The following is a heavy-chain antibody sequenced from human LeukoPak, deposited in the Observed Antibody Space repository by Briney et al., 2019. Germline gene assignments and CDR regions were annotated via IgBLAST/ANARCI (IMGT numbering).Heavy chain of an antibody. V-gene: IGHV1-2*02. CDR2: INPNSGGT. D-gene: IGHD6-6*01. Sequence: ASVKVSCKASGYTFTGYYMHWVRQAPGQGLEWMGWINPNSGGTNYAQKFQGRVTMTRDTSISTAYMELSSLRSEDTAVYYCARDRSSSSPDAFDIWGQGTMVTVSS. CDR3: ARDRSSSSPDAFDI. J-gene: IGHJ3*02. CDR1: GYTFTGYY.